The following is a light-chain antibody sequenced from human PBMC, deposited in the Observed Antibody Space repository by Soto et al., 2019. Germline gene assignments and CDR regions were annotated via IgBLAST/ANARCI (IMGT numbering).Light chain of an antibody. CDR1: SSNIGAGYD. CDR2: GST. CDR3: QSYDRSLVQVV. V-gene: IGLV1-40*01. J-gene: IGLJ2*01. Sequence: QSVLTQPPSVSGAPGQRVTISCTGSSSNIGAGYDIHWYHQLPGTAPKLLIYGSTNRPSGVPERFSGSKSGTSASLAITGLQAEDEADYYCQSYDRSLVQVVFGGGTKLTVL.